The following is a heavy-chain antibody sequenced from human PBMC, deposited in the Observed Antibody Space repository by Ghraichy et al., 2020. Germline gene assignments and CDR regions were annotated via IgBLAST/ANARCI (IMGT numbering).Heavy chain of an antibody. CDR1: AFTFSDYP. Sequence: GGSLRLSCAASAFTFSDYPMSWVRQAPGKGLEWVALILHDGHNTYYTDSVKGRFSISRDTSRTTLYLQMNSLTPDDTAVYFCVRGPYTSSSGVADYWGQGTLVTVSS. D-gene: IGHD6-6*01. J-gene: IGHJ4*02. CDR3: VRGPYTSSSGVADY. V-gene: IGHV3-30-3*01. CDR2: ILHDGHNT.